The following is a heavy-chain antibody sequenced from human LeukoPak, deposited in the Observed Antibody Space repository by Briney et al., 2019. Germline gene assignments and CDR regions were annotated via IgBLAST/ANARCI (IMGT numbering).Heavy chain of an antibody. D-gene: IGHD2-21*02. CDR1: GGSFSGYY. J-gene: IGHJ4*02. CDR3: ARGPPYIVVVTPIGFFHY. V-gene: IGHV4-34*01. CDR2: INHSGST. Sequence: SETLSLTCAVYGGSFSGYYWSWIRQPPGKGLEWIGEINHSGSTNYNPSLKSRVTISVDTSKNQFSLKLSSVTAADTAVYYCARGPPYIVVVTPIGFFHYWGQGTLVTVSS.